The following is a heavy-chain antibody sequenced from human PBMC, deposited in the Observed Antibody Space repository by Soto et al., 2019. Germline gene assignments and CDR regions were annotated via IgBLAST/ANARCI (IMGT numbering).Heavy chain of an antibody. J-gene: IGHJ4*02. Sequence: PCGALRLSFEASGFTISRYEMSWVLQAPLKVLEWDLAISGMGGSTYYADCLKVRLSISRDNYKKTVYLQMNRRRAEETAVYYCAKGRRNPLTPVDYWGQGTLVTVSS. CDR1: GFTISRYE. CDR2: ISGMGGST. CDR3: AKGRRNPLTPVDY. V-gene: IGHV3-23*01.